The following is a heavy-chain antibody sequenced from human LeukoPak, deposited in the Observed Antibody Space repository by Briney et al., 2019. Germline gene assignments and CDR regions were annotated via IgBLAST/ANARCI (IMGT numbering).Heavy chain of an antibody. D-gene: IGHD5-18*01. CDR2: IYYSGST. CDR1: GGFISSYY. Sequence: SQTLSLTCTVSGGFISSYYWSWIRQPPGKGLEWIGYIYYSGSTNYNPSLKSRVTISVDTSKNQFSLKLSSVTAADTAVYYCARGGGYSYDGPHDAFDIWGQGTMVTVSS. CDR3: ARGGGYSYDGPHDAFDI. V-gene: IGHV4-59*01. J-gene: IGHJ3*02.